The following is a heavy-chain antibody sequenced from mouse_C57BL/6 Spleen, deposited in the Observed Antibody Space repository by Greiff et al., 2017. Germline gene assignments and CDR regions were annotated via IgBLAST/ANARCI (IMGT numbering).Heavy chain of an antibody. D-gene: IGHD2-2*01. CDR1: GYTFTSYW. CDR3: ARSDGYDGRYYFDY. V-gene: IGHV1-55*01. J-gene: IGHJ2*01. CDR2: IYPGSGRT. Sequence: QVQLQQPGAELVKPGASVKLSCKASGYTFTSYWITWVKQRPGQGLEWIGDIYPGSGRTNYNEKFKSKATLTVDTSSSTAYMQLSSLTSEDSAVYYRARSDGYDGRYYFDYWGQGTTLTVSS.